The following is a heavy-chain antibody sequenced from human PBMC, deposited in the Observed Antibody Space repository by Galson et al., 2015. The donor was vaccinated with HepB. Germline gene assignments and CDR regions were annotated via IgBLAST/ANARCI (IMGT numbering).Heavy chain of an antibody. D-gene: IGHD1-26*01. J-gene: IGHJ4*02. CDR1: GYTFTSYY. CDR3: ARDLTGVGEIDY. CDR2: INPSGGST. V-gene: IGHV1-46*03. Sequence: SVKVSCKASGYTFTSYYMHWVRQAPGQGLEWMGIINPSGGSTSYAQKSQGRVTMTRDTSTSTVYMELSSLRSEDTAVYYCARDLTGVGEIDYWGQGTLVTVSS.